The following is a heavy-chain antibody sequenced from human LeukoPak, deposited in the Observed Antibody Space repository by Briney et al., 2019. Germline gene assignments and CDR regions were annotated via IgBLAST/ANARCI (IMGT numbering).Heavy chain of an antibody. CDR1: GFTFSTYT. CDR3: ARDLGGWFYP. CDR2: ISSTSSYI. V-gene: IGHV3-21*01. Sequence: GGSLRLSCAASGFTFSTYTMNWVRQPPGQGLELVSSISSTSSYIYYADAVKGRLTISRDNGKNSLYLQMHSLRGEYTAVYYCARDLGGWFYPWGQGTLVTVSS. J-gene: IGHJ5*02. D-gene: IGHD3-16*01.